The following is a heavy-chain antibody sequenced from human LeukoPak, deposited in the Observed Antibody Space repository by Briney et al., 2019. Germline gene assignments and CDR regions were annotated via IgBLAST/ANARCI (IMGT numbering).Heavy chain of an antibody. D-gene: IGHD2-15*01. V-gene: IGHV3-30-3*01. Sequence: GGSLRLSCAASGFTFSSYAMHWVRQAPGKGLEWVAVISYDGSNKYYADSVKGRFTISRDNSKNTLYQQMNSLRAEDTAVYYCTRALVGQSFFDYWGQGTLVTVSS. CDR2: ISYDGSNK. J-gene: IGHJ4*02. CDR1: GFTFSSYA. CDR3: TRALVGQSFFDY.